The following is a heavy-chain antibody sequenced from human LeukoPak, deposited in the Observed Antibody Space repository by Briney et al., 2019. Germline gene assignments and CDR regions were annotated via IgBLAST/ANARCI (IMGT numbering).Heavy chain of an antibody. CDR3: AKDLAPPVTNYYYYYMDV. J-gene: IGHJ6*03. V-gene: IGHV3-30*02. D-gene: IGHD2-21*02. Sequence: PGGSLRLSCAASGFTFSSYGMHWVRQAPGKGLEWVAFIRYDGSNKYYADSVKGRFTISRDNSKNTLYLQMNSLRAEDTAVYYCAKDLAPPVTNYYYYYMDVWGKGTTVTVSS. CDR1: GFTFSSYG. CDR2: IRYDGSNK.